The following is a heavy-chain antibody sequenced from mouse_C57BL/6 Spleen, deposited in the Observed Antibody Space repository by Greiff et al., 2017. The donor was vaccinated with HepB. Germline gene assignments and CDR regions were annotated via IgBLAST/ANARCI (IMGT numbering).Heavy chain of an antibody. V-gene: IGHV1-50*01. CDR1: GYTFTSYW. CDR3: ARCGTTVKDAMDY. Sequence: QVQLQPGAELVKPGASVKLSCKASGYTFTSYWMQWVKQRPGQGLEWIGEIDPSDSYTNYNQKFKGKATLTVDTSSSTAYMQLSSLTSEDSAVYYCARCGTTVKDAMDYWGQGTSVTVSS. J-gene: IGHJ4*01. CDR2: IDPSDSYT. D-gene: IGHD1-1*01.